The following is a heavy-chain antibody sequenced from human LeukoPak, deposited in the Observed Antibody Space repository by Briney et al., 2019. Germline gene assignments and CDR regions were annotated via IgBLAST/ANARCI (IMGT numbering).Heavy chain of an antibody. CDR3: ARDWSGSYHDAFDI. V-gene: IGHV4-59*01. CDR1: DGSISSYY. D-gene: IGHD1-26*01. Sequence: SSETLSLTCTVSDGSISSYYWIWIRQPPGKGLEWIGYIYYSGSTIYSPSLQSRVTISVDMSKNQLSLKLNSVTAADTAVYYCARDWSGSYHDAFDIWGQGTMVTVSS. CDR2: IYYSGST. J-gene: IGHJ3*02.